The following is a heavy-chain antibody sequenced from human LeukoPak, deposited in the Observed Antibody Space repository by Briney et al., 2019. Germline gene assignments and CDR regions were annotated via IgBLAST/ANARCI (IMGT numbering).Heavy chain of an antibody. CDR2: IYYSGST. D-gene: IGHD3-10*01. CDR1: GGSISSYY. Sequence: TSETLSLTCTVSGGSISSYYWSWIRQPPGKGLEWSGYIYYSGSTNYNPSLKSRVTISVDTSKNQFSLKLSSVTAADTAVYYCARGRITMVRGVNLNAFDIWGQGTMVTVSS. V-gene: IGHV4-59*08. CDR3: ARGRITMVRGVNLNAFDI. J-gene: IGHJ3*02.